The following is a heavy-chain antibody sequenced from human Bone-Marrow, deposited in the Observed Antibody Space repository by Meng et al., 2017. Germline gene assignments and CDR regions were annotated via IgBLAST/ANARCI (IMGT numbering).Heavy chain of an antibody. CDR3: VRSSAWVRTGFDP. CDR1: GGSISISGYY. V-gene: IGHV4-39*01. Sequence: QPQLQESGPGLVRPSEALSLTGSVSGGSISISGYYWGWIRQPPGKGLEWIGSLGHSGFTYYTPSLKSRVTVSIDTSRNQFSLWLTSVTAADTAVYYCVRSSAWVRTGFDPWGQGTLVTVSS. CDR2: LGHSGFT. J-gene: IGHJ5*02. D-gene: IGHD6-19*01.